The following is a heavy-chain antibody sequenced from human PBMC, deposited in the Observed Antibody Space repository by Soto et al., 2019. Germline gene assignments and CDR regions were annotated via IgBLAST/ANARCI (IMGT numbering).Heavy chain of an antibody. CDR2: IWYDGSNQ. Sequence: GGSLRLSCAPSGFTFSTYGMHWVRQAPGKGLEWVAVIWYDGSNQYYADSVKGRFTISRDNSKNMLYLQMNSLRAEDTAVYYCAREVEAAAGPRGWFDPWGQGTLVTVSS. J-gene: IGHJ5*02. D-gene: IGHD6-13*01. CDR1: GFTFSTYG. CDR3: AREVEAAAGPRGWFDP. V-gene: IGHV3-33*01.